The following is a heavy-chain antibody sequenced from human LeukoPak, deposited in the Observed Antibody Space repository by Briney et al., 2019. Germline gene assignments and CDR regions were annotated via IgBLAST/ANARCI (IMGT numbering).Heavy chain of an antibody. D-gene: IGHD5-24*01. CDR3: GRGMGDGYKYPNY. CDR2: IYYSGST. J-gene: IGHJ4*02. Sequence: SETLSLTCTVSGGSISSYYWSWIRQPPGKGLEWIGYIYYSGSTNYNPSLKSRVTISVDTSKNQFSLKLSSVTAADTAMYYCGRGMGDGYKYPNYWGQGTLATVSS. CDR1: GGSISSYY. V-gene: IGHV4-59*01.